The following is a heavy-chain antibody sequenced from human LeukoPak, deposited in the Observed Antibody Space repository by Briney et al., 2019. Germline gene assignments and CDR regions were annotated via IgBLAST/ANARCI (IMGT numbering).Heavy chain of an antibody. V-gene: IGHV4-34*01. J-gene: IGHJ4*02. D-gene: IGHD6-13*01. Sequence: SETLSLTCAVCGGSFSGYYWSWIRQPPGKGLEWIGEINHSGSTNYNPSLKSRVTISVDTSKNQFSLKLSSVTAADTAVYYCARLGYSSSWYIWGQGTLVTVSS. CDR1: GGSFSGYY. CDR3: ARLGYSSSWYI. CDR2: INHSGST.